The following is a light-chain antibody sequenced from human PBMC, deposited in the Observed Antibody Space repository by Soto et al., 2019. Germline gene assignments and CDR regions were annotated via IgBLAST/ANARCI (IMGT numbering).Light chain of an antibody. CDR3: QHENNWPRT. Sequence: EIVMTQSPATLSVSPGERATLSCRASQSVSSNLAWYQQKPGQAPRLLIYGASTRATGIPARFSGSGSGTEFTLTISSLQSEDFAVYYCQHENNWPRTFGQGPKVEIK. V-gene: IGKV3-15*01. J-gene: IGKJ1*01. CDR1: QSVSSN. CDR2: GAS.